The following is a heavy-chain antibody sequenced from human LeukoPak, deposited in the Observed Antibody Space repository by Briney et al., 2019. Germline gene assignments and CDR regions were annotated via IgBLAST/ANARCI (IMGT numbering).Heavy chain of an antibody. V-gene: IGHV3-23*01. CDR2: IRGGGGST. J-gene: IGHJ4*02. Sequence: GGSLRLSCAASGFTFSSYAMSWVRQAPGKGLEWVSGIRGGGGSTFYGDSVKGRFTISRDSSKNTLYLQMNSLRAEDTAIYYCAKMESLWAAGNDYWGQGTLVTVSS. D-gene: IGHD6-13*01. CDR1: GFTFSSYA. CDR3: AKMESLWAAGNDY.